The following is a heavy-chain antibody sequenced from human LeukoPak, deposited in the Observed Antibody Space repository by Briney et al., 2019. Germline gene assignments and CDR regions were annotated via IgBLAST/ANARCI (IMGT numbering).Heavy chain of an antibody. J-gene: IGHJ4*02. CDR2: ISSNGGST. Sequence: GRSLRLSCAASGFTFSSYAMHRVRQAPGKGLEYVSAISSNGGSTYYADSVKGRFTISRDNSKNTLYLQMSSLRAEDTAVYYCVKDRDYYGSGSLGYWGQGTLVTVSS. CDR3: VKDRDYYGSGSLGY. V-gene: IGHV3-64D*06. D-gene: IGHD3-10*01. CDR1: GFTFSSYA.